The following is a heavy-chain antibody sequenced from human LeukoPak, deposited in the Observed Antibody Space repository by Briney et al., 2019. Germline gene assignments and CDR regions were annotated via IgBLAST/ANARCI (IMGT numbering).Heavy chain of an antibody. CDR3: AREQQQLVLGNYYYYGMDV. J-gene: IGHJ6*04. D-gene: IGHD6-13*01. Sequence: ASVKVSCKASGYTFTSYAMHWVRQAPGQRLEWMGWINAGNGNTKYSQKFQGRVTITRDTSASTAYMELSSLRSEDTAVYYCAREQQQLVLGNYYYYGMDVWGKGTTVTVSS. CDR1: GYTFTSYA. CDR2: INAGNGNT. V-gene: IGHV1-3*01.